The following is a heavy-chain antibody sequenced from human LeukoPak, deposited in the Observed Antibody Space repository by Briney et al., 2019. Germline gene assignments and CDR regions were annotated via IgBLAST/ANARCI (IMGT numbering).Heavy chain of an antibody. J-gene: IGHJ3*02. CDR1: GYTLTELS. V-gene: IGHV1-24*01. CDR2: FDPEDGET. CDR3: ATDTFYDILTAYSRRGAFDI. Sequence: ASVKVSCKVSGYTLTELSMHWVRQAPGKGLGWMGGFDPEDGETIYAQKFQGRVTMTEDTATDTAYMELSSLRSEDTAVYYCATDTFYDILTAYSRRGAFDIWGQGTLVTVSS. D-gene: IGHD3-9*01.